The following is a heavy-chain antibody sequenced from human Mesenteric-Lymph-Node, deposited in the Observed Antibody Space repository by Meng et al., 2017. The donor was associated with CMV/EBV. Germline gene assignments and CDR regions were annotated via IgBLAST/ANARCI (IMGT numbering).Heavy chain of an antibody. V-gene: IGHV3-48*03. J-gene: IGHJ4*02. CDR2: INSVGSTT. CDR1: GFIFYTYE. CDR3: ARDNVYYNGYDSD. Sequence: GGSLRLSCAASGFIFYTYEMNWVRQAPGKGLEWISFINSVGSTTYYADSVKGRFTISRDNAKNSLYLEMNGLRVEDTAVYYCARDNVYYNGYDSDWGQGTLVTVSS. D-gene: IGHD5-12*01.